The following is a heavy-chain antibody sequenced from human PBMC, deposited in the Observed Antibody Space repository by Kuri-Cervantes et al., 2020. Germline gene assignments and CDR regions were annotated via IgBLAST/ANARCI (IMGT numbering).Heavy chain of an antibody. J-gene: IGHJ4*02. CDR3: AKEDSRDGYNSFFDY. CDR2: INSDGSST. CDR1: GFTFSSYW. V-gene: IGHV3-74*01. Sequence: GESLKISCAASGFTFSSYWMHWVRQAPGKGLVWVSRINSDGSSTSYADSVKGRFTISRDNAKNTLYLQMNSLRAEDTAVYYCAKEDSRDGYNSFFDYWGQGTLVTVSS. D-gene: IGHD5-24*01.